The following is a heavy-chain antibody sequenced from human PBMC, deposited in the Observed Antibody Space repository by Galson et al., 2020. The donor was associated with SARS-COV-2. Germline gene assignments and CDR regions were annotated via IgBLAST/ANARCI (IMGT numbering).Heavy chain of an antibody. J-gene: IGHJ6*02. CDR3: VQLDFGDATGGPGV. Sequence: SGPTLVKPTQTLTLTCTFSGFSLTTGGVSVGWIRQPPGKALEWLTLIYLNYDNRYSPSLRSRLTITKDTSKNQVFLRMTNMDPVDTATYYCVQLDFGDATGGPGVWGQGTKVNVS. D-gene: IGHD3-16*01. CDR1: GFSLTTGGVS. V-gene: IGHV2-5*01. CDR2: IYLNYDN.